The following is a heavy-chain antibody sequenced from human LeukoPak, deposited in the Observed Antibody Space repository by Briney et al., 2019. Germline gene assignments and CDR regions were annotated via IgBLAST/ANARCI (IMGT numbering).Heavy chain of an antibody. Sequence: ASVKVSCKASGYTFTSYYMHWVRQAPGQGLEWMGIINPSGGNTSYAQKFQGRVTMTRDTSTSTVYMELSSLRSEDTAVYYCASLSPDDSSGLSGDYWGQGTLVTVSS. CDR1: GYTFTSYY. CDR2: INPSGGNT. CDR3: ASLSPDDSSGLSGDY. D-gene: IGHD3-22*01. V-gene: IGHV1-46*01. J-gene: IGHJ4*02.